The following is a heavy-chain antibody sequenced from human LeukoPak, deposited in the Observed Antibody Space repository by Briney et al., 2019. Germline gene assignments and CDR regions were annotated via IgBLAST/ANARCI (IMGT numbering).Heavy chain of an antibody. D-gene: IGHD6-13*01. V-gene: IGHV3-9*01. J-gene: IGHJ5*02. Sequence: GRSLRLSCAASGFTFDDYAMHWVRHAPGKGLEWVSGISWNSGSIGYADSVKGRFTISRDDAKNSLYLQMNSLRAEDTALYYCAKGQPQLVRWFDPWGQGTLVTVSS. CDR3: AKGQPQLVRWFDP. CDR1: GFTFDDYA. CDR2: ISWNSGSI.